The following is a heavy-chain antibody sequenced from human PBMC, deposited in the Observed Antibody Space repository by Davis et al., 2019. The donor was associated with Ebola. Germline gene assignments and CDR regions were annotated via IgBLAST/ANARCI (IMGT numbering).Heavy chain of an antibody. CDR1: GYTFTGYY. CDR3: ARLPGIAVAGRDWFDP. CDR2: INPNSGGT. Sequence: ASVKVSCKASGYTFTGYYMHWVRQAPGQGLEWMGWINPNSGGTNYAQKFQGRVTMTRDTSISTAYMELNRLRSDDTAVYYCARLPGIAVAGRDWFDPWGQGTLVTVSS. D-gene: IGHD6-19*01. V-gene: IGHV1-2*02. J-gene: IGHJ5*02.